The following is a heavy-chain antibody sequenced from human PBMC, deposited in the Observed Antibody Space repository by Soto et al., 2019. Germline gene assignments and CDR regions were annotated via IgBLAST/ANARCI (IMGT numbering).Heavy chain of an antibody. CDR1: GGSISSGGYY. J-gene: IGHJ4*02. Sequence: QTLSLTCTVSGGSISSGGYYWSWIRQHPGKGLEWIGYIYYSGSTYYNPSPKSRVTISVDTSKNQFSLKLSSVTAADTAVYYCAREVDDYVWGSYRSIDYWGQGTLVTVSS. CDR2: IYYSGST. D-gene: IGHD3-16*02. V-gene: IGHV4-31*03. CDR3: AREVDDYVWGSYRSIDY.